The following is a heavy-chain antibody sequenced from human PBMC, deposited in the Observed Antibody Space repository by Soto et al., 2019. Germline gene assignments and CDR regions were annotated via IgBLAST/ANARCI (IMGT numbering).Heavy chain of an antibody. CDR3: PNDGAGFSGYMDV. D-gene: IGHD3-10*01. Sequence: EVQLVESGGGLVQPGRSLRLSCIASGFNFNNHGMLWVRQAPGKGLGWVSGITWHSDGMGYADSVKGRFTISRDNAKNSLDLPMNSLRVEDTALYYCPNDGAGFSGYMDVWGKGTTVTVSS. J-gene: IGHJ6*03. CDR1: GFNFNNHG. CDR2: ITWHSDGM. V-gene: IGHV3-9*01.